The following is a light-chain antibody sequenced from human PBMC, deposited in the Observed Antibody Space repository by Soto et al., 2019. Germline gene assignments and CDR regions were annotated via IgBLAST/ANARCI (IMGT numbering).Light chain of an antibody. CDR2: ETN. V-gene: IGLV1-51*02. J-gene: IGLJ1*01. CDR3: ATWDSSLGAHA. Sequence: QSVLTQPPSVSAAPGQRVTISCSGSSSNIGNNYVSWYQQLPGTAPKLLVYETNQRPSGIPDRFSGSKSGTSATLGITGLQTGDEVDYYCATWDSSLGAHAFGTGTKLTVL. CDR1: SSNIGNNY.